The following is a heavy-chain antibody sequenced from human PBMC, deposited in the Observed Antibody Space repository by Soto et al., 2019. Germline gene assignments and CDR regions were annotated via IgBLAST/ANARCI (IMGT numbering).Heavy chain of an antibody. J-gene: IGHJ6*02. CDR2: IYPGDSDT. CDR1: GYSFTSYW. Sequence: PGESLKISCKGSGYSFTSYWIGWVRQMPGKGLEWMGIIYPGDSDTRYSPSFQGQVTISADKSISTAYLQWSSLKASDTAMYYCARSRRGAYSSGWYSPSGYYNYGIDVWGQETKVTVSS. D-gene: IGHD6-19*01. CDR3: ARSRRGAYSSGWYSPSGYYNYGIDV. V-gene: IGHV5-51*01.